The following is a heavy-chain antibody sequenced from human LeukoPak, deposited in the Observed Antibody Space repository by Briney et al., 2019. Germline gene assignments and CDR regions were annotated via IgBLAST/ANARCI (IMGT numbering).Heavy chain of an antibody. CDR1: GGSISSGSYY. V-gene: IGHV4-39*02. CDR2: IYYSGST. CDR3: AREGSYFDY. J-gene: IGHJ4*02. Sequence: SETLSLTCTVSGGSISSGSYYWGWIRQPPGKGLEWIGSIYYSGSTYYNPSLKSRVTVSVDTSKNQFSLKLSSVTAADTAVYYCAREGSYFDYWGRGTLVTVSS.